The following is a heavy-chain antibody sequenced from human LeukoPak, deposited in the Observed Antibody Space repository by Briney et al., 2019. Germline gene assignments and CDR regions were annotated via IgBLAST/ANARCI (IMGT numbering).Heavy chain of an antibody. J-gene: IGHJ4*02. CDR1: GVSISSSSYY. V-gene: IGHV4-39*07. D-gene: IGHD6-13*01. CDR2: IYYSGST. CDR3: ARDRGSSTYYFDY. Sequence: SETLSLTCTVSGVSISSSSYYWGWIRQPPGKGLEWIGSIYYSGSTYYNPSLKSRVTISVDTSKNQFSLKLSSVTAADTAVYYCARDRGSSTYYFDYWGQGTLVTVSS.